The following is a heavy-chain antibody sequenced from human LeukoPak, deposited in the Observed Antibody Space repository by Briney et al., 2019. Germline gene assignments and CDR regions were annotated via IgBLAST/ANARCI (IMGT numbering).Heavy chain of an antibody. J-gene: IGHJ6*02. CDR3: ARDRVGRVDDYGMDV. D-gene: IGHD2-2*01. CDR1: GFTVSSNY. Sequence: SGGSLRLSCAASGFTVSSNYMSWVRQAPGKGLEWVSVIYSGGSTYYADSVKGRFTISRDNSKNTLYLQMNGLRAEDTAVYYCARDRVGRVDDYGMDVWGQGTTVTVSS. CDR2: IYSGGST. V-gene: IGHV3-66*01.